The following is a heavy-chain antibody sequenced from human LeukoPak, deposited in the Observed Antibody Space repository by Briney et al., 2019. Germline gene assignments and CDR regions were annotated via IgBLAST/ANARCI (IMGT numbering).Heavy chain of an antibody. CDR3: ARVLRGDPYYYGMDV. CDR2: INHSGST. D-gene: IGHD3-3*01. V-gene: IGHV4-34*01. Sequence: SETLSLTCAVYGGSFSGYYWSWIRQPPGKGLEWIGEINHSGSTNYNPSLKSRVTISVDTSKNQFSLKLSSVTAADTAVYYCARVLRGDPYYYGMDVWGQGTTVTVSS. J-gene: IGHJ6*02. CDR1: GGSFSGYY.